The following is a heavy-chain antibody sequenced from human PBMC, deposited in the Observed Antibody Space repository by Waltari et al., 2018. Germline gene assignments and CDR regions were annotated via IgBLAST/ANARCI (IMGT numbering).Heavy chain of an antibody. CDR1: GGSISSYY. D-gene: IGHD6-19*01. V-gene: IGHV4-59*01. CDR2: IYYSGST. J-gene: IGHJ4*02. CDR3: ARVTFSGLDY. Sequence: QVQLQESGSGLVTPSVTLSLTCPVSGGSISSYYWSWIRQPPGKGLEWIGYIYYSGSTNYNPSLKSRVTISVDTSKNQFSLKLSSVTAADTAVYYCARVTFSGLDYWGQGTLVTVSS.